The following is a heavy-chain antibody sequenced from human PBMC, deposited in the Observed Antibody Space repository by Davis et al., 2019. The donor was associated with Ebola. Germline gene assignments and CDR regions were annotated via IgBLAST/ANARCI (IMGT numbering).Heavy chain of an antibody. V-gene: IGHV1-69*13. CDR2: IIPIFGTA. CDR1: GGTFSSYA. Sequence: SVKVSCKASGGTFSSYAISWVRQAPGQGLEWMGGIIPIFGTANYAQKFQGRVTITADESTSTAYMELSSLRSEDTAVYYCARGSEWIQLWLHYYYYGMDVWGKGTTVTVSS. CDR3: ARGSEWIQLWLHYYYYGMDV. D-gene: IGHD5-18*01. J-gene: IGHJ6*04.